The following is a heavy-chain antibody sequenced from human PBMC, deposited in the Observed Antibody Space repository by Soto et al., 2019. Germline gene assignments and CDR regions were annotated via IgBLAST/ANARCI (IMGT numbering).Heavy chain of an antibody. D-gene: IGHD3-22*01. J-gene: IGHJ2*01. CDR3: ARGQSYDSSGYYQGYFDL. V-gene: IGHV1-69*12. Sequence: QVQLVQSGAEVKKPGSSVKVSCKASGGTFSIYAISWVRQAPVQGLDWMGGIIPIFGTANDAQKFQGRVTITADEFTSTAFLELSSLSSEDTAVYYCARGQSYDSSGYYQGYFDLWGRGTLVTVSS. CDR1: GGTFSIYA. CDR2: IIPIFGTA.